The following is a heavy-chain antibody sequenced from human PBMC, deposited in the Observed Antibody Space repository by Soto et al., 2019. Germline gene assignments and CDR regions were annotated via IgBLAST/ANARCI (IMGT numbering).Heavy chain of an antibody. CDR2: INHSGST. V-gene: IGHV4-34*01. Sequence: SETLSLTCAVYGGSFSGYYWSWIRQPPGKGLEWIGEINHSGSTNYNPSLKSRVTISVDTSKNQFSLKLSSVTAADTAVYYCARGYSGYDPNWFDPWGQGTLVTVSS. J-gene: IGHJ5*02. D-gene: IGHD5-12*01. CDR3: ARGYSGYDPNWFDP. CDR1: GGSFSGYY.